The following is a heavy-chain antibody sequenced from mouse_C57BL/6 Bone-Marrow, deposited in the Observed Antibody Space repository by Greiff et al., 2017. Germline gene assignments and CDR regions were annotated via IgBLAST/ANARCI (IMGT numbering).Heavy chain of an antibody. Sequence: VQLQQPGAELVKPGASVKLSCKASGYTFTNYWMHWVKQRPGQGLEWIGMMHPNGGSPDYNEKFKSEATRSVDKSSRTAYMERSSLTSEDSAVYYCARSYDYDDYTMDYWGQGTSVTVSS. CDR1: GYTFTNYW. CDR3: ARSYDYDDYTMDY. J-gene: IGHJ4*01. D-gene: IGHD2-4*01. V-gene: IGHV1-64*01. CDR2: MHPNGGSP.